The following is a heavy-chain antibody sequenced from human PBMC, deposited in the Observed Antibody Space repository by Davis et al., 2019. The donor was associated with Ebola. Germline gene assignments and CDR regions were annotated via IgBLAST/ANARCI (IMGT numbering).Heavy chain of an antibody. CDR3: AVSLSSDYAFDI. J-gene: IGHJ3*02. D-gene: IGHD6-13*01. V-gene: IGHV4-34*01. CDR1: GGSFSGYH. Sequence: MPSETLSLTCAVYGGSFSGYHWSWVRQSPGKELEWIGEINHSGTTNYSPSLRSRLTISVDTSKNQFSLKLSSVTAADTAVYYCAVSLSSDYAFDIWGQGTMVTVSS. CDR2: INHSGTT.